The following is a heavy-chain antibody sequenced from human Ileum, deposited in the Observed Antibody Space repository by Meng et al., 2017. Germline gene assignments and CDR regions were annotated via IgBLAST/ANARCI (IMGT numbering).Heavy chain of an antibody. Sequence: SETLSLTCTVSGDSITNSNYYWTWIRQPAGKGLEYIGRIHPSGSTDYNPSLMSRVTISTDTSKTQFSLNLNSVTSADTAVYYCARELGGTHSFFDYWGQGMLVTVSS. CDR2: IHPSGST. J-gene: IGHJ4*02. V-gene: IGHV4-61*02. D-gene: IGHD1-26*01. CDR1: GDSITNSNYY. CDR3: ARELGGTHSFFDY.